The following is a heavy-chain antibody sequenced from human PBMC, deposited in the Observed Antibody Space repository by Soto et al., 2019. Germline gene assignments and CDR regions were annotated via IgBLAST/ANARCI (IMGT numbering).Heavy chain of an antibody. Sequence: QVQLQESGPGLVKPSQTLSLTCTVSGGSISSGDYYWSWIRQPPGKGLEGIGYIYYSGSTHYNPALKSQLTISVDTSKNQFSLKLSSVTAADTAVYYCARSREDSSGYYRDHWYFDLWGRGTLVTVSS. CDR2: IYYSGST. CDR1: GGSISSGDYY. J-gene: IGHJ2*01. D-gene: IGHD3-22*01. V-gene: IGHV4-30-4*01. CDR3: ARSREDSSGYYRDHWYFDL.